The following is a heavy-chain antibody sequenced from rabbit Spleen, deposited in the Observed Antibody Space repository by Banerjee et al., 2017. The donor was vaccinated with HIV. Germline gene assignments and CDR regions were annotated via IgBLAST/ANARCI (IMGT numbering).Heavy chain of an antibody. J-gene: IGHJ4*01. D-gene: IGHD4-1*01. V-gene: IGHV1S40*01. CDR2: IYSGSSGDT. CDR3: ARETSSGWGIVSFYFSL. CDR1: GFSFNSGYD. Sequence: QSLEESGGGLVKPGASLTLTCKASGFSFNSGYDMCWVRQAPGKGLEWIACIYSGSSGDTYYASWAKGRFTISKTSSTTVTLQMTSLTAADTATYFCARETSSGWGIVSFYFSLWGPGTLVTVS.